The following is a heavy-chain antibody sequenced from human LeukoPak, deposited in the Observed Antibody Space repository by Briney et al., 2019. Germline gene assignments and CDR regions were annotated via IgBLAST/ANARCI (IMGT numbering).Heavy chain of an antibody. D-gene: IGHD2-2*01. CDR1: GYTLTELS. J-gene: IGHJ4*02. CDR3: AKSRTWVYYFDY. V-gene: IGHV1-24*01. CDR2: FDPEDGET. Sequence: ASVKVSCKVSGYTLTELSMHWVRQAPGKGLEWMGGFDPEDGETIYAQKFQGRVTMTEDTSTDTAYMELSSLRSEDTAVYYCAKSRTWVYYFDYWGQGTLVTVSS.